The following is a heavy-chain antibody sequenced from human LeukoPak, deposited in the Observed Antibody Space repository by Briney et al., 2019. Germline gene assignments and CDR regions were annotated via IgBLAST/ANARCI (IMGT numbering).Heavy chain of an antibody. CDR3: ASSLYGSGDFDY. Sequence: GSSVKVSCKASGGTFSSYAISWVRQAPGQGLEWMGRIIPILGIANYAQKFQGRVTITADKPTSTAYMELSSLRSEDTAVYYCASSLYGSGDFDYWGQGTLVTVSS. D-gene: IGHD3-10*01. V-gene: IGHV1-69*04. J-gene: IGHJ4*02. CDR2: IIPILGIA. CDR1: GGTFSSYA.